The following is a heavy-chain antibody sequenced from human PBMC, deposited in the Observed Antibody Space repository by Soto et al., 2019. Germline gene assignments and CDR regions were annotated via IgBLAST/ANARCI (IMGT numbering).Heavy chain of an antibody. CDR3: ARDLYYDSSGTLDY. V-gene: IGHV3-30-3*01. D-gene: IGHD3-22*01. J-gene: IGHJ4*02. CDR1: GFTFSSYA. Sequence: QVQLVESGGGVVQPGRSLRLSCAASGFTFSSYAMHWVRQAPGKGLEWVAVISYDGSNKYYADSVKGRFTISRDNSKNTLYLQMNSLRAEGTAVYYCARDLYYDSSGTLDYWGQGTLVTVSS. CDR2: ISYDGSNK.